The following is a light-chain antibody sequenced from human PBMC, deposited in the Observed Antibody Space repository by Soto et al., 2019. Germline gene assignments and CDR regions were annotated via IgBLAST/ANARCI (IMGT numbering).Light chain of an antibody. CDR3: SSYAGSNMGV. J-gene: IGLJ1*01. CDR2: EVS. CDR1: SSDVGGYNS. Sequence: QSALTQPPSASGSPGQSGTISCTGTSSDVGGYNSVSWYQQHPGKAPKLMIYEVSKRPSGVPDRFSGSKSGNTASLTVSGLQGEDEADYYCSSYAGSNMGVFGTGTKVTVL. V-gene: IGLV2-8*01.